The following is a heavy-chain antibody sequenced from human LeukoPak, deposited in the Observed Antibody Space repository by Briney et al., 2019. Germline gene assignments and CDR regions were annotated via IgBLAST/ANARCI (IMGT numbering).Heavy chain of an antibody. J-gene: IGHJ4*02. CDR1: GFTFSNYW. CDR2: IKQDGSDR. CDR3: VRNLAVAGTCFDS. V-gene: IGHV3-7*03. D-gene: IGHD6-19*01. Sequence: PGGSLRLSCAASGFTFSNYWMSWVRQAPGTGLEWVANIKQDGSDRNYVTSVRGRFTISRDNAESSLYLQMNSLRAEDTAVYYCVRNLAVAGTCFDSWGQGTLVIVSS.